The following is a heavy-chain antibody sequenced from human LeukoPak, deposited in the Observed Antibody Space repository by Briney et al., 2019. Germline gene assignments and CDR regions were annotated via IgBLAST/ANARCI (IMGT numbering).Heavy chain of an antibody. CDR2: IYDSGST. Sequence: SETLSLTCTVSGGSISSHYWSWIRQPPGKGLEWIGYIYDSGSTNYNPSLKSRVTISVDTSKNQFSLKLSSVTAADTAVYYCARDYYDFGSGYFDYWGQGTLVTVSS. V-gene: IGHV4-59*11. D-gene: IGHD3-3*01. J-gene: IGHJ4*02. CDR3: ARDYYDFGSGYFDY. CDR1: GGSISSHY.